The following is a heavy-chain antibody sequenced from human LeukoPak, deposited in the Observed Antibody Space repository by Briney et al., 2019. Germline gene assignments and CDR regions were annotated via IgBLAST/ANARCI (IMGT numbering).Heavy chain of an antibody. Sequence: GGSLRLSCAASGFTFSSYAMHWVRQAPGKGLEWVAVISYDGSNKYHADSVKGRFTISRDNSKNTVYLQMNSLRAEDTAVYYCARGTYYYDSSGYQFDYWGQGTLVTVSS. CDR1: GFTFSSYA. J-gene: IGHJ4*02. V-gene: IGHV3-30-3*01. CDR2: ISYDGSNK. CDR3: ARGTYYYDSSGYQFDY. D-gene: IGHD3-22*01.